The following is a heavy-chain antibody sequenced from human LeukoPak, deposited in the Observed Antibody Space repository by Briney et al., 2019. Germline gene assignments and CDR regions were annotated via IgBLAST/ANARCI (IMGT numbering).Heavy chain of an antibody. CDR3: AREGGTAAGTFDY. V-gene: IGHV4-34*01. CDR2: GSESGGT. CDR1: GGSLNGHY. Sequence: SETLSLTCAVYGGSLNGHYWSWIRQPPGKGLEWIGEGSESGGTKFNPSLKSRVTISVDTSKNQFSLKLSSVTAADTAVYYCAREGGTAAGTFDYWGQGTLVTVSS. J-gene: IGHJ4*02. D-gene: IGHD6-13*01.